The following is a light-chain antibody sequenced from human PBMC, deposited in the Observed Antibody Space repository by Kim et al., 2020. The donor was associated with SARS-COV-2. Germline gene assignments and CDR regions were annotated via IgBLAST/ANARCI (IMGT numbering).Light chain of an antibody. Sequence: SASVGDRVTITCRASQGITSYLAWYQQKPGKAPKLLIYAASTLQNGVPSRFSGSGSGTEFTLTISSLQPEDFGTYYCQQLNSPLTFGGGTKVDIK. CDR3: QQLNSPLT. CDR2: AAS. V-gene: IGKV1-9*01. CDR1: QGITSY. J-gene: IGKJ4*01.